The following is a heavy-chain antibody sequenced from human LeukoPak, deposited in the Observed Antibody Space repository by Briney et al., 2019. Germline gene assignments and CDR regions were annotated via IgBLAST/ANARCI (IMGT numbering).Heavy chain of an antibody. Sequence: ASVKVSRKASGYTLTGYYMHRVRQAPGQGLEWMGWINPNSGGTNYAQKFQGRVTMTRDTSISTAYMELSRLRSDDTAVYYCARAEGAFRVDYWGQGTLVTASS. D-gene: IGHD1-26*01. CDR3: ARAEGAFRVDY. V-gene: IGHV1-2*02. CDR2: INPNSGGT. J-gene: IGHJ4*02. CDR1: GYTLTGYY.